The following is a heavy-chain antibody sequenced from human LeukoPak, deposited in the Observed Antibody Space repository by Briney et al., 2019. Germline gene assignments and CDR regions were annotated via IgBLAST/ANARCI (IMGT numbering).Heavy chain of an antibody. CDR3: AKDLRVIVVTYYMDV. Sequence: GVSLRLSCAASGFTFNSYAMTWVRQARGKGLEWVSSISGNGGSTYYTDSVKGRFTISRDNSKNTLYLQMNSLRAEDTAAYYRAKDLRVIVVTYYMDVWGKGTTVT. V-gene: IGHV3-23*01. CDR1: GFTFNSYA. CDR2: ISGNGGST. J-gene: IGHJ6*03. D-gene: IGHD2-2*01.